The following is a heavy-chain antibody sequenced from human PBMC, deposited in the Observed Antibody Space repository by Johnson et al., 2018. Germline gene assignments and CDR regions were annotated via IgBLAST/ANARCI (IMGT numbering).Heavy chain of an antibody. J-gene: IGHJ6*03. CDR2: ISYDGSHK. D-gene: IGHD6-13*01. Sequence: QVQLVESGGGVVQPGRSLRLSCTASGFMISTYAMHWVRQAPGKGLEWGAVISYDGSHKYYADSVKGRFTVSRDTSKNTLYVQMNSLRPEDTGVYYCARDFSSRWYNYMDVWGKGTTVTVTS. V-gene: IGHV3-30*14. CDR3: ARDFSSRWYNYMDV. CDR1: GFMISTYA.